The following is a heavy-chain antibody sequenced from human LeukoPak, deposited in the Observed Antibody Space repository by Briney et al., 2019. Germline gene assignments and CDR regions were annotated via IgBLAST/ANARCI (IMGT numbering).Heavy chain of an antibody. CDR1: GFTFSSYG. CDR2: IRYDGSNK. Sequence: GGSLRLSCAASGFTFSSYGMHWVRQAPGKGLEWVAFIRYDGSNKYYADSVKGRFTISRDNSKNTLYLQMNSLRAEDTAVYYCARRPMVRGSFDYWGQGTLVTVSS. V-gene: IGHV3-30*02. J-gene: IGHJ4*02. CDR3: ARRPMVRGSFDY. D-gene: IGHD3-10*01.